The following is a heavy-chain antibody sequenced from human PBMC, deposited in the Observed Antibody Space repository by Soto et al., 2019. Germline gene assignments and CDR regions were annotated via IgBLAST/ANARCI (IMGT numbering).Heavy chain of an antibody. V-gene: IGHV3-23*01. CDR2: ISGSGGST. Sequence: EVQLLESGGGLVQPGGSLRLSCAASGFTFSSYAMSWVRQAPGKGLEWVSAISGSGGSTYYADSVKGRFTISRDNSKNTLYLQMTSLRAKDTAGYYCAKGEAGEYYYGMDGWGQGTTVTVSS. J-gene: IGHJ6*01. CDR1: GFTFSSYA. CDR3: AKGEAGEYYYGMDG. D-gene: IGHD1-26*01.